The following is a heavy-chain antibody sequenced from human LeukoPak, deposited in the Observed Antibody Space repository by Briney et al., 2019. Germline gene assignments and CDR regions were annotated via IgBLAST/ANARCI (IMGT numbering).Heavy chain of an antibody. V-gene: IGHV4-4*02. CDR3: ARVTKVDTAIDY. J-gene: IGHJ4*02. CDR2: IYHSGST. Sequence: SETLSLTCAVSGGSISSSNWWSWVHQPPGKGLEWIGEIYHSGSTNYNPSLKSRVTISVDKSKNQFSLKLSSVTAADTAVYYCARVTKVDTAIDYWGQGTLVTVSS. CDR1: GGSISSSNW. D-gene: IGHD5-18*01.